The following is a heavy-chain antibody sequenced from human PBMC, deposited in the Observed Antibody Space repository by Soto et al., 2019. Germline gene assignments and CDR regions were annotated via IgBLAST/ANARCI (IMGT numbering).Heavy chain of an antibody. CDR3: ARDRSSSWGSMNWFDP. CDR1: GGTFSSYT. CDR2: IIPILGIA. V-gene: IGHV1-69*04. Sequence: KVSCKASGGTFSSYTISWVRQAPGQGLEWMGRIIPILGIANYAQKFQGRVTITADKSTSTAYMELSSLRSEDTAVYYCARDRSSSWGSMNWFDPWGQGTLVTVS. D-gene: IGHD6-13*01. J-gene: IGHJ5*02.